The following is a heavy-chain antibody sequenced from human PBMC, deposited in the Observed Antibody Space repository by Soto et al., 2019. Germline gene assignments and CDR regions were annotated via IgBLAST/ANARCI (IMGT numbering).Heavy chain of an antibody. J-gene: IGHJ1*01. CDR1: DGSVSSTNHY. Sequence: PSETLSLTCTVSDGSVSSTNHYWGWIRQPPGKGLEWIGDIYYSGMTRYNPSLKSRVTISVDTSQNQFSLRLNSVTAADTAIYYCARHGYYYDSTGYYYFLWGQGTLVTVSS. D-gene: IGHD3-22*01. V-gene: IGHV4-39*01. CDR3: ARHGYYYDSTGYYYFL. CDR2: IYYSGMT.